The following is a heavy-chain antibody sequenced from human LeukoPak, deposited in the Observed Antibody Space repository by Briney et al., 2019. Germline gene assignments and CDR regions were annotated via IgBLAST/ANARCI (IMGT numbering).Heavy chain of an antibody. CDR2: IYWNDDK. J-gene: IGHJ4*02. D-gene: IGHD3-22*01. V-gene: IGHV2-5*01. CDR3: ARPKDYYDSSGYPNPFDY. CDR1: GFSLSTSGVG. Sequence: SGPTLVNPTQTLTLTCTFSGFSLSTSGVGVGWIRQPPGKALERLALIYWNDDKRYSPSLKSRLTITKDTSKNQVVLTMTNMDPVDTATYYCARPKDYYDSSGYPNPFDYWGQGTLVTVSS.